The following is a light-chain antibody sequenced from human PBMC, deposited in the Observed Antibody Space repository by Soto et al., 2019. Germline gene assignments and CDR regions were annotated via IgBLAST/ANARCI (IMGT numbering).Light chain of an antibody. V-gene: IGKV3-20*01. J-gene: IGKJ1*01. CDR1: QSFRGL. CDR3: QQYGSSGT. Sequence: ESVLTQSPGTLSLSPGERATLSCRASQSFRGLLAWYQQKPGQAPRLLIYDAYNRATGIPPRFSGSGSGTDFTLTISRLEPEDFAVYYCQQYGSSGTFGQGTKVDIK. CDR2: DAY.